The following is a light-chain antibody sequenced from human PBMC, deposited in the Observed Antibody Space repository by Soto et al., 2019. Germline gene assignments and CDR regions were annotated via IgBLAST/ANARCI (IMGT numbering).Light chain of an antibody. CDR3: SSYASSSTTYV. V-gene: IGLV2-14*01. CDR2: DVS. Sequence: QSVLTQPASGSGSPGQSITISCTGTSSDVGGYNYVSWYQQHPGEAPKLMIYDVSNRPSGVSNRFSGSKSGNTASLTISGLQAEDEADYYCSSYASSSTTYVFGTGTKVTVL. J-gene: IGLJ1*01. CDR1: SSDVGGYNY.